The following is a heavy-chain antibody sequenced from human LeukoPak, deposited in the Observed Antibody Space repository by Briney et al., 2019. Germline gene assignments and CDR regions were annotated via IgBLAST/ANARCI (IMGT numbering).Heavy chain of an antibody. J-gene: IGHJ4*02. CDR1: GFTFSSYA. CDR2: ISGSGVTT. CDR3: AKDYSGNF. V-gene: IGHV3-23*01. D-gene: IGHD4-23*01. Sequence: PGGFLRLSCAVSGFTFSSYAMSWVRQAPGMGLEWVSGISGSGVTTYYADSVKGRFTISRDNSENTLYLQMNSLRVEDTAVYYCAKDYSGNFWGQGTLVSVSS.